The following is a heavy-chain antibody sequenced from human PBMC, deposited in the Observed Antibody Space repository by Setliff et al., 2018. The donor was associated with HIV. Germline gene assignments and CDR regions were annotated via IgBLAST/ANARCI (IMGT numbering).Heavy chain of an antibody. CDR1: GDPINSHY. D-gene: IGHD4-17*01. V-gene: IGHV4-59*11. Sequence: PSETLSLTCTVSGDPINSHYWSWIRQPPGKGLEWIGYIYYNGNTNYNPSLKSRGTISVDTSKNQFSLKLTSVTAADTAVYYCAREIYGGNSRPFDYWGQGTLVTVSS. J-gene: IGHJ4*02. CDR3: AREIYGGNSRPFDY. CDR2: IYYNGNT.